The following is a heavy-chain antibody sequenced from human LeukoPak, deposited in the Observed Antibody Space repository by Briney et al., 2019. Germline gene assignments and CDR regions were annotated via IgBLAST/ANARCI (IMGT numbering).Heavy chain of an antibody. V-gene: IGHV4-30-4*01. J-gene: IGHJ5*02. CDR2: IYYSGST. CDR1: GGSISSGDYY. CDR3: ARRSITIPNWFDP. Sequence: SETLSLTCTVSGGSISSGDYYWSWIRQPPGKGLEWIGYIYYSGSTNYNPSLKSRVTISVDTSKNQFSLKLSSVTAADTAVYYCARRSITIPNWFDPWGQGTLVTVSS. D-gene: IGHD3-3*01.